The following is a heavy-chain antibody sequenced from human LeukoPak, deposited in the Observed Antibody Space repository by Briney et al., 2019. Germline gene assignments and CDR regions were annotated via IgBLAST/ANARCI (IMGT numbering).Heavy chain of an antibody. D-gene: IGHD3-3*01. Sequence: GGSLRLPCAASGFTFSTYAMSWVRQAPGKGLEWVSGISVSGDSTYYVDSVKGRFTISRDTSKSTLYLQMSSLRAEDTAVYYCAKDRSDYYTNPIPFYFDYWGQGTLVTVSS. CDR1: GFTFSTYA. V-gene: IGHV3-23*01. J-gene: IGHJ4*02. CDR2: ISVSGDST. CDR3: AKDRSDYYTNPIPFYFDY.